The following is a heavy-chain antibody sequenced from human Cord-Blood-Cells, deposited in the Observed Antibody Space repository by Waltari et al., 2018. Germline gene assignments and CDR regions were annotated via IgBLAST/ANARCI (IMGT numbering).Heavy chain of an antibody. V-gene: IGHV1-8*01. CDR2: MNPNIDNT. J-gene: IGHJ4*02. D-gene: IGHD3-10*01. CDR3: ARGPQGWFRELFDY. Sequence: QVQLVQSGAEVKKPGASVKVSCKASGYTFTSYDINWVRQATGQGLERMGWMNPNIDNTGYAQKVQGIVTMTRNTSISTAYMELSSLRSEYTAVYYCARGPQGWFRELFDYWGQGTLVTVSS. CDR1: GYTFTSYD.